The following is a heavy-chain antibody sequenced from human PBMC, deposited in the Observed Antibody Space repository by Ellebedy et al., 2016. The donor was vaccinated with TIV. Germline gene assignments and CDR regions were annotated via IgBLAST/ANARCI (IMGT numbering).Heavy chain of an antibody. Sequence: GGSLRLXXAASGFTFSSYGMHWVRQAPGKGLEWVAVISYDGSNKYYADSVKGRFTISRDNSKNTLYLQMNSLRAEDTAVYYCARDQGPQESMVRGEEGFDYWGQGTLVTVSS. CDR1: GFTFSSYG. CDR2: ISYDGSNK. CDR3: ARDQGPQESMVRGEEGFDY. V-gene: IGHV3-30*03. D-gene: IGHD3-10*01. J-gene: IGHJ4*02.